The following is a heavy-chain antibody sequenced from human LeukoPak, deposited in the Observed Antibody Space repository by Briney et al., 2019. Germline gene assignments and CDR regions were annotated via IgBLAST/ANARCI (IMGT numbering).Heavy chain of an antibody. Sequence: GGSLRLSCAASGFTFSSYEMNWVRQAPGKGLEWVSCISSSGSTIYYADSVKGRFTISRDNAKNSLYLQMNSLRAEDTAVYYCASTEGSYDILTGYYHNDYWGQGTLVTVSS. CDR1: GFTFSSYE. J-gene: IGHJ4*02. V-gene: IGHV3-48*03. CDR2: ISSSGSTI. D-gene: IGHD3-9*01. CDR3: ASTEGSYDILTGYYHNDY.